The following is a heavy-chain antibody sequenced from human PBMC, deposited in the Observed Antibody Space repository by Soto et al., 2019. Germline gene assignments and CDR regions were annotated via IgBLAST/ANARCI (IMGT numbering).Heavy chain of an antibody. D-gene: IGHD5-12*01. CDR2: INPNSGGT. Sequence: ASVKVSCKASGYTFTGYYMHWVRQAPGQGLEWMGWINPNSGGTNYAQKFQGWVTMTRDTSISTAYMELSRLRSDDTAVYYCAREFGDIVATTYYYYGMDVWGQGTTVTVSS. V-gene: IGHV1-2*04. CDR3: AREFGDIVATTYYYYGMDV. J-gene: IGHJ6*02. CDR1: GYTFTGYY.